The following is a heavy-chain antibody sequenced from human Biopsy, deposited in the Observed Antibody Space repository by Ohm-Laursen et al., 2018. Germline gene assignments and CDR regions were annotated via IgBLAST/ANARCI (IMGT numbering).Heavy chain of an antibody. D-gene: IGHD5-24*01. CDR3: ARHDGNGPFALDS. CDR2: VYHSGTT. Sequence: GTLSLTCTVSGDSISSYYWSWIRQPPGKGLEWIGSVYHSGTTYYSPSLKSRVTISVDTSKNQLSLKVTSVTAADTAAYYCARHDGNGPFALDSWGQGTLVTVSS. CDR1: GDSISSYY. J-gene: IGHJ4*02. V-gene: IGHV4-39*01.